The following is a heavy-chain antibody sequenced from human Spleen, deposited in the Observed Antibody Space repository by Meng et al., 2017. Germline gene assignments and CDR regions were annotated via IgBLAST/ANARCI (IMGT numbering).Heavy chain of an antibody. CDR2: ISGHNGIP. Sequence: ASVKVSCKASGYSFSSYGITWVRQAPGQELQWMGWISGHNGIPNYALKLQGRVTMTTDTSTSTAYMELMSLRSDDTAVYYCATDPRISVAVPFDSWGQGTLVTVSS. J-gene: IGHJ4*02. D-gene: IGHD6-19*01. V-gene: IGHV1-18*01. CDR3: ATDPRISVAVPFDS. CDR1: GYSFSSYG.